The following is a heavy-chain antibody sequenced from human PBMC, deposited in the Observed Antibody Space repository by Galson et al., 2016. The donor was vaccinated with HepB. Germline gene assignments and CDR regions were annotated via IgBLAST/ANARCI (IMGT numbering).Heavy chain of an antibody. J-gene: IGHJ4*02. CDR3: AREPVRLDDLLTGPPKNPDY. Sequence: SLRLSCAATGFSLSVSAVHWVRQASGKGLEWLSFISSSGSSIYYADSVKGRFTISRDNAKNSLYLQMNSLRAEDTAVYYCAREPVRLDDLLTGPPKNPDYWGQGTLVTVSS. CDR1: GFSLSVSA. V-gene: IGHV3-48*03. D-gene: IGHD3-9*01. CDR2: ISSSGSSI.